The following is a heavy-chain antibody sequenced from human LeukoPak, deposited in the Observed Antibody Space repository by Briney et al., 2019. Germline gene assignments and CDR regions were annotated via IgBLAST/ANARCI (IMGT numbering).Heavy chain of an antibody. CDR1: GFTFSSYA. CDR3: ARGTPLAVAGAPLGY. D-gene: IGHD6-19*01. J-gene: IGHJ4*02. CDR2: ISYDGSNK. V-gene: IGHV3-30*04. Sequence: GGSLRLSCAASGFTFSSYAMHWVRQAPGKGLEWVAVISYDGSNKYYADSVKGRFTISRDNSKNTLYLQMNSLGAEDTAVYYCARGTPLAVAGAPLGYWGQGTLVTVSS.